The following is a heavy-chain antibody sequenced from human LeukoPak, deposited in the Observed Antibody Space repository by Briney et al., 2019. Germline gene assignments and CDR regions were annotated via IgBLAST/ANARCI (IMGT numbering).Heavy chain of an antibody. CDR1: GYTFTGYY. V-gene: IGHV1-2*02. Sequence: ASVKVSCKASGYTFTGYYMHWVRQAPGQGLEWMGWINPNSGGTNYAQKFQGRVTMTRDTSISTAYMELSRLRSDDTAVYYCARWDYCYDSSGYLGGYFGYFDYWGQGTLVTVSS. CDR2: INPNSGGT. J-gene: IGHJ4*02. D-gene: IGHD3-22*01. CDR3: ARWDYCYDSSGYLGGYFGYFDY.